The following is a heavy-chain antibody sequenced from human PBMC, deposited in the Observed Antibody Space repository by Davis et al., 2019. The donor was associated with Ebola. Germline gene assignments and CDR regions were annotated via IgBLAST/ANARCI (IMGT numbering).Heavy chain of an antibody. J-gene: IGHJ4*02. Sequence: SETLSLTCTVSGGSISGYYWSWIRQPPGKGLEWIGYISYSGSTKYNPSLKSRVTISLDTSKNQFSLTVTSVTAADTAVYYCARGPYNWNSRFAYWGQGTQVTVSS. CDR1: GGSISGYY. V-gene: IGHV4-59*13. D-gene: IGHD1-20*01. CDR3: ARGPYNWNSRFAY. CDR2: ISYSGST.